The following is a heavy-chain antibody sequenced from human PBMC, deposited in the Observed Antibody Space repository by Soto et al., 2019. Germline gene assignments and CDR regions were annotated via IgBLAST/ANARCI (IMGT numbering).Heavy chain of an antibody. CDR2: ISWNSGSI. J-gene: IGHJ4*02. CDR1: GFTFDDYA. CDR3: AKGRFYDILTGLDY. V-gene: IGHV3-9*01. D-gene: IGHD3-9*01. Sequence: EVQLVESGGGLAQPGRSLRLSCAASGFTFDDYAMHWVRQAPGKGLEWVSGISWNSGSIDYADSVKGRFTISRDNTQNSLYLQMNSLRAEETALYYCAKGRFYDILTGLDYWGQGTVVTVSS.